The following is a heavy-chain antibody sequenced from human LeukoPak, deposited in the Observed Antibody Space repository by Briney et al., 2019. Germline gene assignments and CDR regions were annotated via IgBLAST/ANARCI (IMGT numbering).Heavy chain of an antibody. CDR3: ARKRADTWYYFDY. D-gene: IGHD2-2*02. CDR2: IFYSGYT. V-gene: IGHV4-59*01. Sequence: SETLSLTCTVSGGSFSRYYWSWIRQSPGKGLEWIGYIFYSGYTTYNPSLKSRVTISVDTSKNQFSLRLSSVTAADTAVYYCARKRADTWYYFDYWGQGTLVTVSS. J-gene: IGHJ4*02. CDR1: GGSFSRYY.